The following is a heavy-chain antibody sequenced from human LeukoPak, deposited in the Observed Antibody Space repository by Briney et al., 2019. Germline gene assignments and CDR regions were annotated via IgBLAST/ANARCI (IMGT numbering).Heavy chain of an antibody. Sequence: HSGGSLRLSCAASGFTVRSNYMSWVRQAPGKGLEWVSVIYTGGSTYYADSVKGRFTISRDISKNTLCLQMNSLRAEDTAVYYCARHHCGGDCHSSHWYFDLWGRGTLVTVSS. CDR1: GFTVRSNY. CDR2: IYTGGST. CDR3: ARHHCGGDCHSSHWYFDL. J-gene: IGHJ2*01. D-gene: IGHD2-21*01. V-gene: IGHV3-53*01.